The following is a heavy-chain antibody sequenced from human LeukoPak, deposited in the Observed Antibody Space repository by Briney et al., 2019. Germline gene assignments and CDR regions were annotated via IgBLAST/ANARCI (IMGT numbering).Heavy chain of an antibody. CDR3: ARFKSLGELSFNRWFRKGYYFDY. J-gene: IGHJ4*02. D-gene: IGHD3-16*02. CDR2: IYYSRST. CDR1: GGSISSSSYY. V-gene: IGHV4-61*05. Sequence: SETLSLTCTVSGGSISSSSYYWGWIRQPPGKGLEWIGYIYYSRSTNYNPSLKSRVTISVDTSKNQFSLKLSSVTAADTAVYYCARFKSLGELSFNRWFRKGYYFDYWGQGTLVTVSS.